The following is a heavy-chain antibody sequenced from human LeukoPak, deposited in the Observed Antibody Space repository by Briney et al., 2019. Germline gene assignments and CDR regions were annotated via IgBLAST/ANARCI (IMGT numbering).Heavy chain of an antibody. V-gene: IGHV4-4*02. CDR2: VHKSGRT. J-gene: IGHJ4*02. CDR3: ARWSSSSFLGRFDY. CDR1: TVSGSSGNF. D-gene: IGHD6-6*01. Sequence: SETLSLTCALSTVSGSSGNFWSWVRQPPGEGLEWIGEVHKSGRTNYNPSLKTRVTISIDASKNQLSLELTSVTAADTAVYYCARWSSSSFLGRFDYWGQGTLVTVSS.